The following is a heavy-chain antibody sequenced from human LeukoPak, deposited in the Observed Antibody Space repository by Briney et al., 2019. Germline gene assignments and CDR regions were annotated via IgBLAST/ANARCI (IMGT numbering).Heavy chain of an antibody. D-gene: IGHD2-21*01. J-gene: IGHJ4*02. V-gene: IGHV3-30-3*01. CDR1: GFTFSSYA. CDR2: ISYDGSDK. Sequence: GRSLRLSCAASGFTFSSYAMHWVRQAPGKGLEWVAVISYDGSDKYYADSVKGRLTISRDNSKNTLYLQMNSLRAEDSAVYYCARAMRGSLFPFDYWGQGTLVTVSS. CDR3: ARAMRGSLFPFDY.